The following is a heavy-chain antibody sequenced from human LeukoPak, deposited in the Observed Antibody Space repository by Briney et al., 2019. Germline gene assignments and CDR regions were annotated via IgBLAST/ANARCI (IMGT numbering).Heavy chain of an antibody. CDR1: GYTFTSYY. CDR3: ARVGCSGGSCYGVGAFDI. V-gene: IGHV1-46*01. J-gene: IGHJ3*02. Sequence: ASVKVSCKASGYTFTSYYMHWVRQAPGQGLEWMGIINPSGGSTSYAQKFQGRVTMTRDTSTSTVYMELSSLRSEDTAVYYCARVGCSGGSCYGVGAFDIWGQGTMVTVSS. CDR2: INPSGGST. D-gene: IGHD2-15*01.